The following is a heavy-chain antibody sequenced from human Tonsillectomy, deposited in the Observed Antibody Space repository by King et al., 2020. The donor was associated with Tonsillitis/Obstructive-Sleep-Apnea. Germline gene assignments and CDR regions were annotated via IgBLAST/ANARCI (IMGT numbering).Heavy chain of an antibody. CDR1: GFTFDDYD. CDR2: INWNGGTT. CDR3: AGGSGAFDI. J-gene: IGHJ3*02. Sequence: VQLVESGGGVIRPGGSLRLSCAASGFTFDDYDMSWVRQAPGKGLEWVSGINWNGGTTGYGDSLKGRFIISREKAKNSLDLQMNSLSAEDTALYYCAGGSGAFDIWGQGTMVTVSS. D-gene: IGHD3-10*01. V-gene: IGHV3-20*04.